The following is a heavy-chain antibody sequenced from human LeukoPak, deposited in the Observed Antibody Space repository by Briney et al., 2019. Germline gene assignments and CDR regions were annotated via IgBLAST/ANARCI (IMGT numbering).Heavy chain of an antibody. D-gene: IGHD3-22*01. CDR2: ISSSSSYI. CDR1: GFTFSSYS. J-gene: IGHJ4*02. Sequence: KPGGSLRLSCAASGFTFSSYSMNWVRQAPGKGLEWVSSISSSSSYIYYADSVKGRFTISRDNAKNSLYLQMNSLRAEDTAVYYCAREEGSSGYYYHDYWGQGTLVTVSS. CDR3: AREEGSSGYYYHDY. V-gene: IGHV3-21*01.